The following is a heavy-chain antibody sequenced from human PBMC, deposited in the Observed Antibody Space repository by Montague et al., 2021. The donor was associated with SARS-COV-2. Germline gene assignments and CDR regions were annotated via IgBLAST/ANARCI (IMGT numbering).Heavy chain of an antibody. CDR2: ISYSGST. CDR1: GGSISSYY. V-gene: IGHV4-59*04. J-gene: IGHJ3*02. CDR3: ARWTLEVVVKAFDI. Sequence: SETLSLTCTVSGGSISSYYWSWIRQPPGKGLEWIGSISYSGSTYYNLSLKSRVTTSVDTSKNQFSLKLSSVTAADTAIYYCARWTLEVVVKAFDIWGQGTMVTVS. D-gene: IGHD3-22*01.